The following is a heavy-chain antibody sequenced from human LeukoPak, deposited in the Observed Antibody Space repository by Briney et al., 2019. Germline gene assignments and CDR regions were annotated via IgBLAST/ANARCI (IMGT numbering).Heavy chain of an antibody. D-gene: IGHD6-13*01. CDR1: GFTFSSYA. J-gene: IGHJ4*02. V-gene: IGHV3-23*01. CDR2: ISGSGGST. CDR3: ARDLGSSGWYSDDF. Sequence: GGSLRLSCAASGFTFSSYAMSWVRQAPGKGLEWVSAISGSGGSTYYADSVKGRFTISRDNSKNTLYLQMNSLRGEDTAVYYCARDLGSSGWYSDDFWGQGILVTVSS.